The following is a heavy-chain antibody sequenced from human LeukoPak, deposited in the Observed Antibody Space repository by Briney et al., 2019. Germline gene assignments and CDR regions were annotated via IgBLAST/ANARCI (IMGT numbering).Heavy chain of an antibody. V-gene: IGHV3-74*01. CDR3: ARDYYDSSGYYYVRVYFDY. CDR2: INGDGRTT. J-gene: IGHJ4*02. CDR1: EFTFSNHW. D-gene: IGHD3-22*01. Sequence: GGSLRLSCAASEFTFSNHWMHWVRQAPGKGLVWVSHINGDGRTTTYADSVKGRFTISRDNAKNSLYLQMNSLRAEDTAVYYCARDYYDSSGYYYVRVYFDYWGQGTLVTVSS.